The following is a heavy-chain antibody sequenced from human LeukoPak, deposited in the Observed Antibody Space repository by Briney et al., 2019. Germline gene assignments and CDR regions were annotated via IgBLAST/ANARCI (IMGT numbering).Heavy chain of an antibody. J-gene: IGHJ4*02. CDR1: GFSVSTNY. V-gene: IGHV3-66*01. D-gene: IGHD3-16*01. CDR2: IYSGGST. Sequence: GGSLRLSCAASGFSVSTNYMSWVRQAPGKGLEWVSVIYSGGSTYYADSVKGRFTISRDNPKNTLYLQMNSLRAEDTAVYYCARDQEGGYFDYWGQGTLVTVSS. CDR3: ARDQEGGYFDY.